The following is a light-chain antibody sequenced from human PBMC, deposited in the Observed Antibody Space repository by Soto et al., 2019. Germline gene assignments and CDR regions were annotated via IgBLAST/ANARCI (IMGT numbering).Light chain of an antibody. Sequence: EIVLTQSPGTLSLSPGERATVSCRASQSIKNYLAWYQQRPGQSPRLLIYAASSRATGVPDRFSGGGSATDFTLTVSRLEPEDFAVYYCQQYGGSPRTFGQGTKLEIK. CDR2: AAS. J-gene: IGKJ2*01. CDR3: QQYGGSPRT. CDR1: QSIKNY. V-gene: IGKV3-20*01.